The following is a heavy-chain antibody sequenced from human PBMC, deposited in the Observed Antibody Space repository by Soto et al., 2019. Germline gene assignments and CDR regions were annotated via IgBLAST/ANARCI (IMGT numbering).Heavy chain of an antibody. Sequence: QAQLVESGGGVVQPGRSLRLSCAASGPTISNNAMHWVRQAPGKGLEWVAVISHNGNNKYYADSVKGRFTISRDNSEDTVFLQMSSLRADDTAVYYCARDRYCSAGICQRHPVAFDSWGQGTLVTVSS. V-gene: IGHV3-30*03. CDR1: GPTISNNA. CDR2: ISHNGNNK. D-gene: IGHD2-15*01. CDR3: ARDRYCSAGICQRHPVAFDS. J-gene: IGHJ4*02.